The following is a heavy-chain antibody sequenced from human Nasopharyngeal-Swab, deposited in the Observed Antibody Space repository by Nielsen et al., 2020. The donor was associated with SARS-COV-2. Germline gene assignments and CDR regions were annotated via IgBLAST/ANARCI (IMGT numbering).Heavy chain of an antibody. D-gene: IGHD5-12*01. J-gene: IGHJ4*02. CDR3: ARDGRIGYGVYLDY. CDR1: GFTFSSHA. Sequence: GESLKISCAASGFTFSSHAMIWFRQAAVKGLEWVSAVSGDVAHTTYYADSVKGRFTISRDNSKNTLYLQMNGLRAEDAAIYYCARDGRIGYGVYLDYWGQGTPVTVSS. V-gene: IGHV3-23*01. CDR2: VSGDVAHTT.